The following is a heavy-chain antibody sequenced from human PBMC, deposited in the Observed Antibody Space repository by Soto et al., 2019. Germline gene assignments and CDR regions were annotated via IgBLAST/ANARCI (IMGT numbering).Heavy chain of an antibody. CDR3: ARGGAARLRYFDLYGMDV. J-gene: IGHJ6*02. Sequence: SETLSLTCAVYGGSFSGYYWSWIRQPPGKGLEWIGEINHSGSTNYNPSLKSRVTISVDTSKNQFSLKLSSVTAADTAVYYCARGGAARLRYFDLYGMDVWGQGTTVTVSS. CDR2: INHSGST. CDR1: GGSFSGYY. V-gene: IGHV4-34*01. D-gene: IGHD3-9*01.